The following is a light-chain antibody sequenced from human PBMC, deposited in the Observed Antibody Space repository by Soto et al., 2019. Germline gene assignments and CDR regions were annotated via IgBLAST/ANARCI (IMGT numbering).Light chain of an antibody. V-gene: IGKV3-20*01. CDR1: QSVSSR. CDR2: GAS. CDR3: QQYGSSPIT. Sequence: ESVLTQSQGTLSLSPGERATLSSRASQSVSSRLAWYQQKPGQAPRLLISGASSRATGIPDRFSGSGSATDFTLTISRLEPEDFALYYCQQYGSSPITFGQGTRLEIK. J-gene: IGKJ5*01.